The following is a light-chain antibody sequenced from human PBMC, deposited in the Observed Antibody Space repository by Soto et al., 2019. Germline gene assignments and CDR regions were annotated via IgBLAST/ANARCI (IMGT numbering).Light chain of an antibody. Sequence: QSVLTQPASLSGSPGQSITISCTGTSSDVGGYIWVSWYQHHPGKAPKLVIYDVYQRPSGVSSRFSGSKSANTAFLTISGLQTEDEADYYCVSYTSRSTYVFGSGTKVTVL. J-gene: IGLJ1*01. CDR1: SSDVGGYIW. CDR3: VSYTSRSTYV. CDR2: DVY. V-gene: IGLV2-14*01.